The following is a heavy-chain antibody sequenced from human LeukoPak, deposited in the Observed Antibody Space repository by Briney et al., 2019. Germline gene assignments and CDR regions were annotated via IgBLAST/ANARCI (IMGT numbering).Heavy chain of an antibody. V-gene: IGHV4-39*01. Sequence: PSETLSLTCTVSGGSISSSSYYWGWIRQPPGKGLEWIGSIYYSGSTYYNPSLKSRVTISVDTSKNQFSLKLSSVTAADTAVYYCAKTFGATLLYFDYWGQGTLVTVSS. CDR2: IYYSGST. J-gene: IGHJ4*02. CDR3: AKTFGATLLYFDY. CDR1: GGSISSSSYY. D-gene: IGHD1-26*01.